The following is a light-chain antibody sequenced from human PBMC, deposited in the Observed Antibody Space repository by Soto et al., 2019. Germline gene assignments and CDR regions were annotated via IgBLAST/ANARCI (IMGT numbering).Light chain of an antibody. CDR2: AAS. J-gene: IGKJ1*01. CDR1: QGISNY. CDR3: QKYNSAPRA. Sequence: DIQMTHSPSSLSSSLVERVTITCRASQGISNYLAWYQQKPGKVPKLLIYAASTLQSGVPSRFSGSGSGTDFTLTISSLQPEDVATYYCQKYNSAPRAFGQGTKVDIK. V-gene: IGKV1-27*01.